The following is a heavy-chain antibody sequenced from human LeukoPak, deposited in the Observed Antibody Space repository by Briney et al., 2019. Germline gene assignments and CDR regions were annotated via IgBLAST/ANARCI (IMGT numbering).Heavy chain of an antibody. CDR1: GFTFSSYA. D-gene: IGHD4-17*01. V-gene: IGHV3-23*01. CDR2: ISGSGGST. CDR3: AKDLTTAETTVTAEYFQH. J-gene: IGHJ1*01. Sequence: GGSLRLSCAASGFTFSSYAMSWVRQAPGKGLEWVSAISGSGGSTYYADSVKGRFTISRDNSKNTLYLQMNSLRAEDTAVYYCAKDLTTAETTVTAEYFQHWGRGTLVTVS.